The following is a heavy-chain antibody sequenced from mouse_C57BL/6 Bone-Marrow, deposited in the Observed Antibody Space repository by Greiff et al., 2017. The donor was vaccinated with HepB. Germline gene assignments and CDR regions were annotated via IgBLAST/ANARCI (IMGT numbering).Heavy chain of an antibody. CDR3: ARGSSYYFDY. Sequence: VHLVESGAELARPGASVKLSCKASGYTFTSYGISWVKQRTGQGLEWIGEIYPRSGNTYYNEKFKGKATLTADKSSSTAYMELRSLTSEDSAVYFCARGSSYYFDYWGQGTTLTVSS. CDR2: IYPRSGNT. J-gene: IGHJ2*01. V-gene: IGHV1-81*01. D-gene: IGHD1-1*01. CDR1: GYTFTSYG.